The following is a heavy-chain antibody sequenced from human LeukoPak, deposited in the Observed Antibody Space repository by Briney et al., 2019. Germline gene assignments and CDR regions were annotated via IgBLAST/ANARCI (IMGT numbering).Heavy chain of an antibody. J-gene: IGHJ5*02. V-gene: IGHV3-74*01. Sequence: PGGPLRLSCAASGXTLTSYWMHWVRQAPGKGLVWVSRINSDETATTYADSVKGRFTISRDNAKNTLYLQMNRLRAEDTAVYYCARGLYANWFDPWGQGTLVTVSS. CDR3: ARGLYANWFDP. CDR2: INSDETAT. D-gene: IGHD3-16*01. CDR1: GXTLTSYW.